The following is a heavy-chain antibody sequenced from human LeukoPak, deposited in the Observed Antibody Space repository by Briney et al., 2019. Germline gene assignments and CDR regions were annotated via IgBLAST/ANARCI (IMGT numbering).Heavy chain of an antibody. CDR2: ISSGGII. J-gene: IGHJ3*02. Sequence: GGSLRLSCAAPGFTFSSYELYWVRQAPGKGLEWVSCISSGGIIKYADSVKGQFTISRDDAKKSLYLQMNSLRAEDTAIYYCGAGRQFVGAFDIWGQGTLVTVSS. D-gene: IGHD3-10*01. CDR3: GAGRQFVGAFDI. V-gene: IGHV3-48*03. CDR1: GFTFSSYE.